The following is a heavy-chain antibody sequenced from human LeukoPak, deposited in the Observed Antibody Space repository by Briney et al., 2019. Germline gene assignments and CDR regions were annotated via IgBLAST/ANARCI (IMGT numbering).Heavy chain of an antibody. V-gene: IGHV3-23*01. CDR2: ISGSGGST. CDR3: AKSKMATTSYYFDY. D-gene: IGHD5-12*01. J-gene: IGHJ4*02. CDR1: GFTFSSYA. Sequence: GGSLRLSCAASGFTFSSYALSWVRQAPGKGLEWVSAISGSGGSTYYADSVKGRFTTSRDDAKNSLYLQMNSLRAEDTALYYCAKSKMATTSYYFDYWGQGTLVTVSS.